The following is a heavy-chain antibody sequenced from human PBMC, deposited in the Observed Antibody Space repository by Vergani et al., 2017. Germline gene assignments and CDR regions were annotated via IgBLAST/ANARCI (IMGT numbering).Heavy chain of an antibody. Sequence: EVHLEESGGGLVQPGGSLRLSCAASGFTFGDYYMAWIRLDPGKGLDWVASIKRDGTETFYVDSVKGRFTISRDNSKNSLYLQMNSLRTEDTALYYCAKAHCSSTSCPFDYWGQGTLVTVSS. CDR3: AKAHCSSTSCPFDY. V-gene: IGHV3-7*03. CDR2: IKRDGTET. J-gene: IGHJ4*02. CDR1: GFTFGDYY. D-gene: IGHD2-2*01.